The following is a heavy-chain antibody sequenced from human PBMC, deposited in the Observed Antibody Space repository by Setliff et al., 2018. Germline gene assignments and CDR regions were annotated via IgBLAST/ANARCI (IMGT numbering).Heavy chain of an antibody. J-gene: IGHJ5*02. CDR1: GGSISSSY. CDR2: IYSSGST. Sequence: LSETLSLTCTVSGGSISSSYWSWIRQPPGKGLEWIGYIYSSGSTNNNPSLKSRATISVDTSKNQFSLKLSSVTAADTAVYYCARAAKYDSSGYYGFWFDPWGQGTLVTVSS. V-gene: IGHV4-59*01. D-gene: IGHD3-22*01. CDR3: ARAAKYDSSGYYGFWFDP.